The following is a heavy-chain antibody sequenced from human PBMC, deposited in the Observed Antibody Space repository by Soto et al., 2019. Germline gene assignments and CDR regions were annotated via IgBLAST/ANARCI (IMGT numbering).Heavy chain of an antibody. CDR1: GFTFDDYG. Sequence: EAQLVESGGGVVRPGGSLRLSCAASGFTFDDYGMSWVRQVPGKGLEWVCGLNWNGDSTTYADSVKGRFTVSRDNAKNTLYLQMNSLRVEDTALYYGARDGEHTYLDYWGQGTLVTVSS. CDR2: LNWNGDST. D-gene: IGHD4-17*01. V-gene: IGHV3-20*04. CDR3: ARDGEHTYLDY. J-gene: IGHJ4*02.